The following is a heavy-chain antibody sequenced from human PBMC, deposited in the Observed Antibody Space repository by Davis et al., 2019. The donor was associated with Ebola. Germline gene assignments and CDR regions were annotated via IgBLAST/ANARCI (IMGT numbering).Heavy chain of an antibody. CDR1: GGTFSSYV. CDR3: AKGLGERLCSSTSCYLRYHYVMDV. J-gene: IGHJ6*04. CDR2: IIPILGTT. D-gene: IGHD2-2*01. Sequence: AASVKVSCKASGGTFSSYVISWVRQAPGQGLEWMGGIIPILGTTNYVQKFQGRVTITADESTSTAYMELSSLRSEDTAVYYCAKGLGERLCSSTSCYLRYHYVMDVWGKGTTVTVSS. V-gene: IGHV1-69*13.